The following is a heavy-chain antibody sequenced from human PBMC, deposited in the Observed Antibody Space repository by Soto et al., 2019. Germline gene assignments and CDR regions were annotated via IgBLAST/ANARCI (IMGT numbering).Heavy chain of an antibody. Sequence: PSETLSLTCTVSGGSISSYYWSWIRQPPGKGLEWIGYIYYSGSTNYNPSLKSRVTISVDTSKNHFSLKLSSVTAADTAVYYCARYGSGSSVWFDPWGQGTLVTVSS. CDR3: ARYGSGSSVWFDP. CDR1: GGSISSYY. J-gene: IGHJ5*02. D-gene: IGHD3-10*01. V-gene: IGHV4-59*01. CDR2: IYYSGST.